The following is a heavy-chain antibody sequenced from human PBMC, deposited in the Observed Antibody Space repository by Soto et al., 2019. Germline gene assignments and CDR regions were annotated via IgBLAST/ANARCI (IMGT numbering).Heavy chain of an antibody. J-gene: IGHJ6*02. Sequence: QLQLQESGPGLVKPSETLSLTCTVSGGSISSSSYYWGWIRQPPGKGLEWIGSIYYSGSTYYNPSLKSRVTISVDTSKNQFSLKLSSVTAADTAVYYCARHLDSSGYYRPPYYYYGMDVWGQGTTVTVSS. CDR3: ARHLDSSGYYRPPYYYYGMDV. CDR1: GGSISSSSYY. CDR2: IYYSGST. V-gene: IGHV4-39*01. D-gene: IGHD3-22*01.